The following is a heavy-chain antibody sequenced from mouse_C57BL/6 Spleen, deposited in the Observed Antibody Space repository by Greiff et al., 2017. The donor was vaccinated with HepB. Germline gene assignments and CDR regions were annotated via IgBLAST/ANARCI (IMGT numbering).Heavy chain of an antibody. CDR2: IYPRSGNT. J-gene: IGHJ4*01. Sequence: VQLQESGAELARPGASVKLSCKASGYTFTSYGISWVKQRTGQGLEWIGEIYPRSGNTYYNEKFKGKATLTADKSSSTAYMELRSLTSEDSAVYFCARWGDYDPYYAMDYWGQGTSVTVSS. CDR1: GYTFTSYG. V-gene: IGHV1-81*01. D-gene: IGHD2-4*01. CDR3: ARWGDYDPYYAMDY.